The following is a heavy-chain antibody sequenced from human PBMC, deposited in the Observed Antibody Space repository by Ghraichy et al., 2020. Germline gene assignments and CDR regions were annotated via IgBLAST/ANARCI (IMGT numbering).Heavy chain of an antibody. J-gene: IGHJ6*02. Sequence: GSLRLSCAVSGGSISSSNWWSWVRQPPGKGLEWIGEIYHSGSTNYNPSLKSRVTISVDKSKNQFSLKLSSVTAADTAVYYCARGEYSSSWDPYYYYGMDVWGQGTTVTVSS. D-gene: IGHD6-13*01. CDR3: ARGEYSSSWDPYYYYGMDV. CDR1: GGSISSSNW. CDR2: IYHSGST. V-gene: IGHV4-4*02.